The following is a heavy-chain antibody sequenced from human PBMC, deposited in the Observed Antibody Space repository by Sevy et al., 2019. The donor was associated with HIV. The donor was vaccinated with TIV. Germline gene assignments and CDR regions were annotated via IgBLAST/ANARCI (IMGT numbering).Heavy chain of an antibody. V-gene: IGHV3-21*01. Sequence: GGSLRLSCAASGFTFSSYSMNWVRRAPGKGLEWVSSFSTDSGYIYYADSVKGRFTISRDNAKNTLYLQMNSLRAEDTAVYYCARAVLLWFGDLLYFDYWGQGTLVTVSS. CDR3: ARAVLLWFGDLLYFDY. J-gene: IGHJ4*02. D-gene: IGHD3-10*01. CDR1: GFTFSSYS. CDR2: FSTDSGYI.